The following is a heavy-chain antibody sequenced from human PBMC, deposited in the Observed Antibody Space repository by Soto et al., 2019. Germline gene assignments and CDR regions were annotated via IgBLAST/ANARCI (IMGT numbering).Heavy chain of an antibody. CDR1: GFTFSSYS. CDR3: AIDCSSTSCYAGYYYYYGMDV. CDR2: ISSSSTI. D-gene: IGHD2-2*01. Sequence: GGSLRLSCAASGFTFSSYSMNWVRQAPGKGLEWVSYISSSSTIYYADSVKGRFTISRDNAKNSLYLQMNSLRAEDTAVYYCAIDCSSTSCYAGYYYYYGMDVWGQGTTVTVSS. J-gene: IGHJ6*02. V-gene: IGHV3-48*04.